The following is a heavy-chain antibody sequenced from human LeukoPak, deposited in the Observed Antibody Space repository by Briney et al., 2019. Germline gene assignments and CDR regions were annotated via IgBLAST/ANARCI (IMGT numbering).Heavy chain of an antibody. CDR3: ARQFYYDSGGSHY. CDR2: IFYSGST. J-gene: IGHJ4*02. D-gene: IGHD3-22*01. V-gene: IGHV4-39*01. Sequence: KPSETLSLTCTVSGGSISSSSYYWGWLRQPPGKGLEWIGSIFYSGSTYYNPSLESRVTISVDTSKNQFSLKLSSVTAADTAVYYCARQFYYDSGGSHYWGQGTLVTVSS. CDR1: GGSISSSSYY.